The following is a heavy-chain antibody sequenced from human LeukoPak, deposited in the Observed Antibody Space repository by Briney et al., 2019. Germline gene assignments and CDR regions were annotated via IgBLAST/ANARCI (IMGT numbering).Heavy chain of an antibody. CDR2: MNPNSGYT. CDR1: GYTFTTYD. Sequence: GASVKVSCKASGYTFTTYDINWVRQATGQGLEWMGWMNPNSGYTGFAQKFQGRVTFTRATSISTAYTELSSLRSEDTAVYYCARVAGSIDYWGQGTLVTVSS. J-gene: IGHJ4*02. CDR3: ARVAGSIDY. D-gene: IGHD6-19*01. V-gene: IGHV1-8*03.